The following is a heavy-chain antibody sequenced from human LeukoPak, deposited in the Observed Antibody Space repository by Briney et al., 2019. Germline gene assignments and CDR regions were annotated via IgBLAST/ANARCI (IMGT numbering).Heavy chain of an antibody. D-gene: IGHD2-15*01. J-gene: IGHJ4*02. CDR3: ARDHCSDGTCYSILDY. CDR1: GFTFSSYG. V-gene: IGHV3-33*01. Sequence: PGRSLRLSWAASGFTFSSYGMHWVRQAPGKGLEWVGVIWYDGGNKYYGDSVKGRFTISRDNSKNTLYLQINSLRAEDTAVYYCARDHCSDGTCYSILDYWGQGTLVTVSS. CDR2: IWYDGGNK.